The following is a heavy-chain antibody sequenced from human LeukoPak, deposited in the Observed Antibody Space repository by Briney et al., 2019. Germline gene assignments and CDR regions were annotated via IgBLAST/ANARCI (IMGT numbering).Heavy chain of an antibody. D-gene: IGHD3-22*01. CDR1: GYTFTSYD. CDR3: ASTIVVVITPQHAEYFQH. CDR2: MNPNSGNT. J-gene: IGHJ1*01. Sequence: ASVKVSCKASGYTFTSYDINWVRRATGQGLEWMGWMNPNSGNTGYAQKFQGRVTMTRNTSISTAYMELSSLRSEDTAVYYCASTIVVVITPQHAEYFQHWGQGTLVTVSS. V-gene: IGHV1-8*01.